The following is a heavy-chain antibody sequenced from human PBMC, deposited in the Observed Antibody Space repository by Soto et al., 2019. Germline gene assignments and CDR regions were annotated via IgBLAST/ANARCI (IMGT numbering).Heavy chain of an antibody. D-gene: IGHD2-2*01. CDR2: INHSGST. Sequence: TSETLSLTCAVYGGSFSGYYWSWIRQPPGKGLEWIGEINHSGSTNYNPSLKSRVTISVDTSKNQFSLKLSSVTAADTAVYYCARARVVPPARYYYYYGMDVWGQGTTVTVSS. CDR1: GGSFSGYY. V-gene: IGHV4-34*01. J-gene: IGHJ6*02. CDR3: ARARVVPPARYYYYYGMDV.